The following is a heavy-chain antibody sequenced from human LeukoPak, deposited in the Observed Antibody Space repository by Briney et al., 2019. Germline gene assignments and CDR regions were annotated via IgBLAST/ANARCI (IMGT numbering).Heavy chain of an antibody. CDR1: GFTFSSYG. J-gene: IGHJ5*02. Sequence: PGGSLRLSCAASGFTFSSYGMHWARQAPGKGLEWVAVIWYDGSNKYYADSVKGRFTISRDNSKNTLYLQMNSLRAEDTAVYYCARDRGIRLPNNWFDPWGQGTLVTVSS. CDR3: ARDRGIRLPNNWFDP. V-gene: IGHV3-33*01. CDR2: IWYDGSNK. D-gene: IGHD4-17*01.